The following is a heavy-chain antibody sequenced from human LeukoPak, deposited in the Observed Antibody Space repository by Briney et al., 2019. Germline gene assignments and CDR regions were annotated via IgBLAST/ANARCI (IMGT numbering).Heavy chain of an antibody. CDR1: GFTFSSYE. J-gene: IGHJ3*02. Sequence: PGGSLRLSCAASGFTFSSYEMNWVRQAPGKGLEWVSGVSISGGSTFYADPVKGRFTISRDNSKNTLSLQMNYLRVDDTAVFYCAKADSDTLYRNAFDIWGLGTMVTVSS. D-gene: IGHD3-22*01. CDR2: VSISGGST. V-gene: IGHV3-23*01. CDR3: AKADSDTLYRNAFDI.